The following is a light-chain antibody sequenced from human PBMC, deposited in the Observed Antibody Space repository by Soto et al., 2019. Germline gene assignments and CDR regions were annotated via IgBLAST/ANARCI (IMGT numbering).Light chain of an antibody. Sequence: DSQMTQSPSSLSASVGDRVTIACRASQDVRDDVGWYQQTPGKAPDRQIYEASTFHRGVPSRFSASGSGTEFTLTISSLQPEDLETYYCLQYRSYPWTFGQGTIAEIK. J-gene: IGKJ1*01. CDR3: LQYRSYPWT. CDR1: QDVRDD. CDR2: EAS. V-gene: IGKV1-17*01.